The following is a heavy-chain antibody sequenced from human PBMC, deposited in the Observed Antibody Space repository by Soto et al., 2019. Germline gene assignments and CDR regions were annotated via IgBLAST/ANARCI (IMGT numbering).Heavy chain of an antibody. CDR2: IVGNSRTI. CDR1: GFTFSDSY. V-gene: IGHV3-11*01. CDR3: ARQIIPFHYAMDV. D-gene: IGHD2-2*01. J-gene: IGHJ6*02. Sequence: PGGSLRLSCAASGFTFSDSYMSWIRQAPGKGLEWVPYIVGNSRTIYYSDSVKGRFTISRDNAKNSLYLQMNSLRAEDTAVYYCARQIIPFHYAMDVWGQGTTVTVSS.